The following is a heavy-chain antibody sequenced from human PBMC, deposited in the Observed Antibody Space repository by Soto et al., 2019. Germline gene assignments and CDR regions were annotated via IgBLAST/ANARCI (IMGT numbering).Heavy chain of an antibody. CDR2: IWYDGSKK. CDR3: AREGGSGWTFDY. V-gene: IGHV3-33*01. CDR1: GFPFDSHG. D-gene: IGHD6-19*01. Sequence: QVQLVESGGGVVQPGRSLRLSCAVSGFPFDSHGMHWVRQAPGKGLEWVAVIWYDGSKKYYADSVKGRFTISRDKFKNMHYLEMNSLRAEDTAVYYCAREGGSGWTFDYWGQGTLVTVSS. J-gene: IGHJ4*02.